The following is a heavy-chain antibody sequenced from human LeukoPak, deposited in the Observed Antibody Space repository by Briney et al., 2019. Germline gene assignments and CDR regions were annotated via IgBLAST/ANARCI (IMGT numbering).Heavy chain of an antibody. D-gene: IGHD2-15*01. CDR1: GGSISSYY. CDR2: IYYSGST. CDR3: ASRYGSGGNYYDY. J-gene: IGHJ4*02. V-gene: IGHV4-59*12. Sequence: SETLSLTCTVSGGSISSYYWSWIRQPPGKGLEWIGYIYYSGSTNYNPSLKSRVTISVDRSKNQLSLKLSSVTAADTAVYYCASRYGSGGNYYDYWGQGTLVTASS.